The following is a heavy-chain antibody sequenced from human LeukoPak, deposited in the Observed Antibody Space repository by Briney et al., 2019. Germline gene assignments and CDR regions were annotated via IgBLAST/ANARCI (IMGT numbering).Heavy chain of an antibody. CDR2: IYTSGST. D-gene: IGHD3-16*02. CDR3: ARTWLYPYYFDY. V-gene: IGHV4-59*10. CDR1: GGSFSGYY. Sequence: SETLSLTCAVYGGSFSGYYWSWIRQPAGKGLEWIGRIYTSGSTNYNPSLKSRVTMSVDTSKNQFSLKLSSVTAADAAVYYCARTWLYPYYFDYWGQGTLVTVSS. J-gene: IGHJ4*02.